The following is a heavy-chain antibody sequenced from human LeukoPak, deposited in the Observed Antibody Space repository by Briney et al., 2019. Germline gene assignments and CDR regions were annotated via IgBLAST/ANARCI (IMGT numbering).Heavy chain of an antibody. V-gene: IGHV3-48*01. Sequence: PGGSLRLSCAASGFTFSSYSMNWVRQAPGKGLEWVSYISSSSSTIYYADSVKGRFTISRDNAKNSLYLQMNSLRAEDTGVYYCARDIHYYGSGSYRYWGQGTLVTVSS. J-gene: IGHJ4*02. CDR2: ISSSSSTI. CDR3: ARDIHYYGSGSYRY. CDR1: GFTFSSYS. D-gene: IGHD3-10*01.